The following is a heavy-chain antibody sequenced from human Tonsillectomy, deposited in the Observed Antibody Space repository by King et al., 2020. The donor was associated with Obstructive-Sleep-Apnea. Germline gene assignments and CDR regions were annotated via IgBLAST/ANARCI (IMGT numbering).Heavy chain of an antibody. CDR3: ARYAYAAVGSTDYFDY. V-gene: IGHV1-18*04. Sequence: VQLVESGVEVKKPGASVKVSCKASGYTFTSYGITWVRLAPGQGLEWMGWISVYNGDTKYAQKFQGRVTMTTDTSTNTAYMELRSLRSDETAVYYCARYAYAAVGSTDYFDYWGQGTLVTVSS. D-gene: IGHD6-13*01. J-gene: IGHJ4*02. CDR2: ISVYNGDT. CDR1: GYTFTSYG.